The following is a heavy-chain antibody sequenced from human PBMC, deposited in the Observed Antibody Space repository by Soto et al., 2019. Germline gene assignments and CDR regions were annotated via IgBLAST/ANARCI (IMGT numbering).Heavy chain of an antibody. CDR3: ARPTVVGATVRYFSGF. CDR2: INPGGGST. Sequence: ASVKVSCKASGYTFSSYYIHWLRQAPGQGLEWMGVINPGGGSTNYAQNFRGRVTMTRDTSTSTVYMELSSLRSEDTAVYYCARPTVVGATVRYFSGFWGQGTLVTVSS. CDR1: GYTFSSYY. J-gene: IGHJ4*01. D-gene: IGHD1-26*01. V-gene: IGHV1-46*01.